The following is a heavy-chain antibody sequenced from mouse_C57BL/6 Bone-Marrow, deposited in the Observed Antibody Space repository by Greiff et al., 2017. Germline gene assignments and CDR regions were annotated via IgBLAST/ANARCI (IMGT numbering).Heavy chain of an antibody. J-gene: IGHJ3*01. V-gene: IGHV1-18*01. CDR2: INPNNGGT. CDR3: ARPDYDYGRGAWFAY. CDR1: GYTFTDYN. D-gene: IGHD1-1*01. Sequence: EVQLQQSGPELVKPGASVKIPCKASGYTFTDYNMDWVKQSHGKSLEWIGDINPNNGGTIYNQKFKGKATLTVDKSSSTAYMELRSLTSEDTAVYYCARPDYDYGRGAWFAYWGQGTLVTVSA.